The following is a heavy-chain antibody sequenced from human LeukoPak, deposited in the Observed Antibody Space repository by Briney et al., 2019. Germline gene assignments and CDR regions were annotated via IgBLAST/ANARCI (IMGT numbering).Heavy chain of an antibody. CDR3: AKDGVITTLDAFDI. CDR2: ISGSGDST. CDR1: GFTFSSYA. J-gene: IGHJ3*02. Sequence: PGGSLRLSCTASGFTFSSYAMSWVRQAPGKGLEWVSTISGSGDSTYYADSVKGRFTISRDNSENALFLQMNSLRAEDTVVYYCAKDGVITTLDAFDIWGQGTMVTVSS. D-gene: IGHD3-16*02. V-gene: IGHV3-23*01.